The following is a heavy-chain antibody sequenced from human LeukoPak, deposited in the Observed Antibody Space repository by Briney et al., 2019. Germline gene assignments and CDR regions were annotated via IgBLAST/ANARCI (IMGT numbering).Heavy chain of an antibody. CDR3: ARAFLGYYPFDP. V-gene: IGHV4-34*01. CDR2: INHSGST. J-gene: IGHJ5*02. CDR1: GGSFSGYY. D-gene: IGHD2-15*01. Sequence: SETLSLTCAVYGGSFSGYYWSWIRQPPGKGLEWIGEINHSGSTYYNPSLKSRVAISVDTSKNQFSLNLRSVTAADTAVYYCARAFLGYYPFDPWGQGTLVTVSS.